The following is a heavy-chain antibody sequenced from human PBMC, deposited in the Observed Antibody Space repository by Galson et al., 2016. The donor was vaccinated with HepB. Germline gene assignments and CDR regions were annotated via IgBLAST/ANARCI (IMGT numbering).Heavy chain of an antibody. CDR3: ARESSGTTLGALDY. V-gene: IGHV3-33*01. CDR2: IWDDGTDR. J-gene: IGHJ4*02. CDR1: GFTSSNFG. D-gene: IGHD1-1*01. Sequence: SLRLSCAASGFTSSNFGMHWVRQAPGKGLEWVAVIWDDGTDRYYLDSVKGRFTISRDNSRKTLYLQMNSLRAEDTAVYYCARESSGTTLGALDYWGQGTLVTVYS.